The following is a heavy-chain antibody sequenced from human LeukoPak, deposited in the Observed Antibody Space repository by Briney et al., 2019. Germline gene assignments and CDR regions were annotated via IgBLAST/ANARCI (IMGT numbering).Heavy chain of an antibody. CDR3: ARLSTVTTSFDY. CDR2: IYHSGAT. CDR1: GGSISSSTYY. Sequence: SETLSLTCSVSGGSISSSTYYWGWIRQPPGKGLEWIGSIYHSGATYYSPSLKSRVTISVDTSKNQFSLKLSSVTAADTAVYYCARLSTVTTSFDYWGQGTLVTVSS. D-gene: IGHD4-17*01. J-gene: IGHJ4*02. V-gene: IGHV4-39*07.